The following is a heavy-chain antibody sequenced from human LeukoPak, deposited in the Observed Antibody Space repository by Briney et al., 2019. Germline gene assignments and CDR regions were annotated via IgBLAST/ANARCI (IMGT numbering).Heavy chain of an antibody. CDR3: ASTPLRQQLVLSYWYFDL. Sequence: SQTLSLTCAVSGGSISSGGYSWSWIRQPPGKGLEWIGYIYHSGSTNYNPSLKSRVTMSVDTSKNQFSLKLSSVTAADTAVYYCASTPLRQQLVLSYWYFDLWGRGTLVTVSS. CDR2: IYHSGST. V-gene: IGHV4-30-2*01. CDR1: GGSISSGGYS. D-gene: IGHD6-13*01. J-gene: IGHJ2*01.